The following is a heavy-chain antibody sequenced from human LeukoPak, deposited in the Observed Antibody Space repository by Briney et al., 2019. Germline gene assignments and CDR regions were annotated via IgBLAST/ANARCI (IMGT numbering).Heavy chain of an antibody. Sequence: PSETLSLTCAVYGGSFSGYYWSWIRQPPGKGLEWIGEINHSGSTNYNPSLKSRVTISVDTSKNQFSLKLSSVTAADTAVYYCARAYSSGWGYYYYYYGMDVWGQGTTVTVSS. CDR2: INHSGST. V-gene: IGHV4-34*01. CDR1: GGSFSGYY. CDR3: ARAYSSGWGYYYYYYGMDV. J-gene: IGHJ6*02. D-gene: IGHD6-19*01.